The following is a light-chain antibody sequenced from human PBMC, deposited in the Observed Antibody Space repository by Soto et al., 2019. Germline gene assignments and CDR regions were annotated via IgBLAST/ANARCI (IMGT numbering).Light chain of an antibody. V-gene: IGKV1-27*01. Sequence: DIQMTQSPSSLSASVGDRVTITCRASQDISVYLAWYQQKPGKVPKLLIYSASTLQSRVPSRFSGSGSGTDFTLTISSLQPEDVASYFCQELNTAPLTFGQRTRLEIK. CDR1: QDISVY. CDR3: QELNTAPLT. J-gene: IGKJ5*01. CDR2: SAS.